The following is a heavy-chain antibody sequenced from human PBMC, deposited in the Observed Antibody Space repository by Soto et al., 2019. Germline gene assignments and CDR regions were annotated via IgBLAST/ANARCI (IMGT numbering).Heavy chain of an antibody. J-gene: IGHJ5*02. CDR1: GYTFTSYD. Sequence: QVQLVQSGAEVKKPGASVKVSCKASGYTFTSYDINWVRQATGQGLEWMGWMNCDSGNTGFAPNFQGRVSMTRDSSSNPAYMELSSLRSDDTAIYYCARGETFDPWGQGTLVTVSS. V-gene: IGHV1-8*01. CDR2: MNCDSGNT. CDR3: ARGETFDP.